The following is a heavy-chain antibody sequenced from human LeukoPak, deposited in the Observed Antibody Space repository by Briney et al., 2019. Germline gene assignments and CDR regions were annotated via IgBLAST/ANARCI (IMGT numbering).Heavy chain of an antibody. CDR2: ILYDGSNK. CDR1: GFTFSSYG. V-gene: IGHV3-33*06. Sequence: GRSLRLSCAASGFTFSSYGMHWVRQAPGKGLEWVAVILYDGSNKYYADSVKGRFTISRDNSKNTLYLQMNSLRAEDTAVYYCAKDIRDVSGYYYHLDYWGQGTLVTVSS. D-gene: IGHD3-22*01. J-gene: IGHJ4*02. CDR3: AKDIRDVSGYYYHLDY.